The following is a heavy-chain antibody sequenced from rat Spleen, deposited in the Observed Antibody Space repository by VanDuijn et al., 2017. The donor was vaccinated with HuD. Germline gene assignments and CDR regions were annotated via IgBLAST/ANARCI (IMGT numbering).Heavy chain of an antibody. V-gene: IGHV2S8*01. CDR1: GFSLSSNG. J-gene: IGHJ2*01. D-gene: IGHD1-1*01. Sequence: QVQLKESGPGLVQPSQTLSLTCTVSGFSLSSNGVSWVRQPPGKGLEWIAAISSGGNTYYNSVLKSRLSISRDTSKSQVFLRMNSLQTEDTAMYFCARSYYSGPWFFDYWGQGVMVTVSS. CDR2: ISSGGNT. CDR3: ARSYYSGPWFFDY.